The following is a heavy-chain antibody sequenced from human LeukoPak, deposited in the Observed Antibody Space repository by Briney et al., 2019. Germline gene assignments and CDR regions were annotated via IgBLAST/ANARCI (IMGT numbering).Heavy chain of an antibody. CDR3: ARASVEHRIVARDYFAN. D-gene: IGHD2-15*01. CDR1: GYSINNAHN. CDR2: ISHSGIA. V-gene: IGHV4-38-2*01. J-gene: IGHJ4*02. Sequence: SETLSLTCAVSGYSINNAHNWASIRQPPEKGLEWIGNISHSGIASYNPSLKSRVTISVDTSKNQFSLNMRSVTAADTAVYFCARASVEHRIVARDYFANWGEGALVTVSS.